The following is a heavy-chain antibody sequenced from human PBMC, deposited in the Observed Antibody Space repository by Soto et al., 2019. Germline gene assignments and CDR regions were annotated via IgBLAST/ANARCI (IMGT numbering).Heavy chain of an antibody. CDR3: VQAQNWDAGDVSFDS. CDR2: IKQDGSEK. V-gene: IGHV3-7*03. D-gene: IGHD1-1*01. Sequence: GGSLRLSCAASGFTFSSYWMSWVRQAPGKGLEWVANIKQDGSEKYYVDSVKGRFTISRDNAKNSLYLQMNSLRPEDTAVYYCVQAQNWDAGDVSFDSWGQGTRVTVSS. CDR1: GFTFSSYW. J-gene: IGHJ4*02.